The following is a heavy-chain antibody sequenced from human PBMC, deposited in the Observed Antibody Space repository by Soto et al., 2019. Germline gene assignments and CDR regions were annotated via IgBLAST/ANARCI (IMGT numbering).Heavy chain of an antibody. J-gene: IGHJ6*02. CDR3: ARDREYSGYGANYYYYYGMDA. D-gene: IGHD5-12*01. Sequence: GASVKVSCKASGYTFTGYYMHWVRQAPGQGLEWMGWINPNSGGTNYAQKFQGRVTMTRDTSISTAYMELSRLRSDDTAVYYCARDREYSGYGANYYYYYGMDAWGHGTTVTVSS. CDR1: GYTFTGYY. V-gene: IGHV1-2*02. CDR2: INPNSGGT.